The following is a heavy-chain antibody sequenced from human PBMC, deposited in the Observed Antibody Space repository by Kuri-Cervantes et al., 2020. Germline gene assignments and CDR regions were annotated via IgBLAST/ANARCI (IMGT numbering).Heavy chain of an antibody. CDR1: GFTFSSYG. Sequence: GGSLRLSCAASGFTFSSYGMHWVRQAPGKGLEWVAFIRYDGNNKFYADSVKGRFTISRDNSKNTLYLQMNSLRAEDTAVYYCARSGIYYFDSSGYYSGGLGDYWGQGTLVTVSS. J-gene: IGHJ4*02. CDR3: ARSGIYYFDSSGYYSGGLGDY. D-gene: IGHD3-22*01. V-gene: IGHV3-30*02. CDR2: IRYDGNNK.